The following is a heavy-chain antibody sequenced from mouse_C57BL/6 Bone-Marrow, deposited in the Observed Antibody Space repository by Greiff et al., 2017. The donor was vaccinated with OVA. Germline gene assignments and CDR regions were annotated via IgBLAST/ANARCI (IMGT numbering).Heavy chain of an antibody. CDR1: GYTFTSYW. CDR3: ASLYYYGSSWGFAY. D-gene: IGHD1-1*01. CDR2: IHPNSGST. V-gene: IGHV1-64*01. Sequence: SGAELVKPGASVKLSCKASGYTFTSYWMHWVKQRPGQGLEWIGMIHPNSGSTNYNEKFKSKATLTVDKSSSTAYMQLSSLTSEDSAVYYCASLYYYGSSWGFAYWGQGTLVTVSA. J-gene: IGHJ3*01.